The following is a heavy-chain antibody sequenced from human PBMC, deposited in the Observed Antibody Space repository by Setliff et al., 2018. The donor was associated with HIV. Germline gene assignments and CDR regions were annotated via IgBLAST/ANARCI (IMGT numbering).Heavy chain of an antibody. V-gene: IGHV4-4*07. CDR1: GGSISAYY. Sequence: SETLSLTCTVSGGSISAYYWSWIRQPAGKGLEYIGRIFAGGSTNYNPSLRSRVTISINTSKNQFSLELSSVTAADTAVYYCARSMGAFDYWGQGTLVTVSS. CDR2: IFAGGST. D-gene: IGHD1-26*01. J-gene: IGHJ4*02. CDR3: ARSMGAFDY.